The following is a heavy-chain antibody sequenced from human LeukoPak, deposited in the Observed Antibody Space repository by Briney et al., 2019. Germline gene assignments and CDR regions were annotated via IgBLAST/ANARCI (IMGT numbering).Heavy chain of an antibody. V-gene: IGHV3-74*01. Sequence: GGSLRLSCAASGFTFSTYWMHWVRQAPGKGLVWVSRINSDGSRTSYADFVKGRLTISRDNAKNTLYLQMNSLRAEDTAVYYCARGHYSGYDWGTNWFDPWGQGTLVTVSS. CDR3: ARGHYSGYDWGTNWFDP. J-gene: IGHJ5*02. D-gene: IGHD5-12*01. CDR2: INSDGSRT. CDR1: GFTFSTYW.